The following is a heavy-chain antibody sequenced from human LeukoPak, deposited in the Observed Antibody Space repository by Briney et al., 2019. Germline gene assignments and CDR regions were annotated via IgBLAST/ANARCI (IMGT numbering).Heavy chain of an antibody. CDR3: ARSVPQPIAARPSYAFDI. V-gene: IGHV4-59*01. CDR1: GGSISSYY. Sequence: SEALSLTCTVSGGSISSYYWSWIRQPPGKGLEWIGYIYYSGSTNYNPSLKSRVTISVDTSKNQFSLKLSSVTAADTAVYYCARSVPQPIAARPSYAFDIWGQGTMVTVSS. D-gene: IGHD6-6*01. CDR2: IYYSGST. J-gene: IGHJ3*02.